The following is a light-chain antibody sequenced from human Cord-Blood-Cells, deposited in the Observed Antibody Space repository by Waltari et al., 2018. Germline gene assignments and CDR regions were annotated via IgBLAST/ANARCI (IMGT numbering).Light chain of an antibody. V-gene: IGLV2-14*01. CDR3: SSYTSSSTVV. CDR2: EVS. Sequence: QSALTQPASVSGSPGQSITISCTGTSSDVGGYNYVSWYQQHPGKAPKLMIYEVSNRPSWVSNRFSGSKSGNTASRTISGLQAEDEADYYCSSYTSSSTVVFGGGTKLTVL. CDR1: SSDVGGYNY. J-gene: IGLJ2*01.